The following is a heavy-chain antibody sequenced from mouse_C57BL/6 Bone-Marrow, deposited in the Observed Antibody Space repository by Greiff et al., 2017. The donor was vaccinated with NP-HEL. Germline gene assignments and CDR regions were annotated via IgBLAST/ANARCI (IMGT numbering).Heavy chain of an antibody. CDR3: TTRGFRRYWCFDV. J-gene: IGHJ1*03. V-gene: IGHV14-4*01. CDR2: IDPENGDT. Sequence: EVQLQQSGAELVRPGASVKLSCTASGFNIKDDYMHWVKQRPEQGLEWIGWIDPENGDTEYASKFQGKATITADTSSNTAYLQLSSLTSEATAVYCCTTRGFRRYWCFDVWGTGTTVTVSS. CDR1: GFNIKDDY.